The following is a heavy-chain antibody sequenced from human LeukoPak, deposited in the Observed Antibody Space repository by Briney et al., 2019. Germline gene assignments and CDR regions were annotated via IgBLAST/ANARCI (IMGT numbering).Heavy chain of an antibody. J-gene: IGHJ4*02. CDR2: LTTSGGST. Sequence: GGSLRLSCAASGFTFSSYSMNWVRQAPGKGLEWVSGLTTSGGSTYYADSVKGRFTVSRDSSKNTLYLQMNSLRAEDTAVYYCARKGSTKVVTPFGFDYWGQGTLVTVSS. D-gene: IGHD4-23*01. CDR1: GFTFSSYS. V-gene: IGHV3-23*01. CDR3: ARKGSTKVVTPFGFDY.